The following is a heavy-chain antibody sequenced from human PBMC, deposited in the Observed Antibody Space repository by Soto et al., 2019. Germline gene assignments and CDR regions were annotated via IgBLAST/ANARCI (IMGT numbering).Heavy chain of an antibody. Sequence: ASVKVSCKASGYTFTGYYMHWVRQAPGQGLEWMGWINPNSGGTNYAQKLQGRVTMTRDTSISTAYMELSRLRSDDTAVYYCARKTGIGDWFDPWGQGTLVTVSS. D-gene: IGHD7-27*01. CDR2: INPNSGGT. CDR1: GYTFTGYY. V-gene: IGHV1-2*02. CDR3: ARKTGIGDWFDP. J-gene: IGHJ5*02.